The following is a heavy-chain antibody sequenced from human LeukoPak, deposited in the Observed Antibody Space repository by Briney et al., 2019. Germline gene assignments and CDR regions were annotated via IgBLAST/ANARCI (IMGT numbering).Heavy chain of an antibody. Sequence: PGGSLRLSCAASGFTFSSHGMSWVRQAPGKGLEWVSAISGSGGSSFYADSVKGRFTISRDNSKNTLYLQMNSLRAEDTAVYYCARGPSGYHNTGGQGTLVTVSS. J-gene: IGHJ4*02. CDR3: ARGPSGYHNT. D-gene: IGHD5-12*01. CDR2: ISGSGGSS. CDR1: GFTFSSHG. V-gene: IGHV3-23*01.